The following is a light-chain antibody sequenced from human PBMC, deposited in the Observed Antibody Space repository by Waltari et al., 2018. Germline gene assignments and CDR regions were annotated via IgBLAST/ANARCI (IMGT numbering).Light chain of an antibody. Sequence: SYVLTQPPSVSVAPGETARITCGGNNIERKSVHWYRQRPGQAPVVVISYDNDRAAGIPERFSGSNSGNTATLTISRVEAGDEADYYCQVWDANTEPGVFGTGTEVTVL. CDR1: NIERKS. V-gene: IGLV3-21*01. CDR3: QVWDANTEPGV. CDR2: YDN. J-gene: IGLJ1*01.